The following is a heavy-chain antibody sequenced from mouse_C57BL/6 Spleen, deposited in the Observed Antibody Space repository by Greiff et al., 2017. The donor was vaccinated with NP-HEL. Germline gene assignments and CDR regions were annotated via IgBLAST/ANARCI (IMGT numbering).Heavy chain of an antibody. J-gene: IGHJ3*01. Sequence: QVQLQQPGAELVRPGSSVKLSCKASGYTFTSYWMHWVKQRPIQGLEWIGNIDPSDSETHYNQKFKDKATLTVDKSSSTAYMQLSSLTSEDSAVYYCASYYYGSSPFAYWGQGTLVTVSA. CDR1: GYTFTSYW. D-gene: IGHD1-1*01. V-gene: IGHV1-52*01. CDR3: ASYYYGSSPFAY. CDR2: IDPSDSET.